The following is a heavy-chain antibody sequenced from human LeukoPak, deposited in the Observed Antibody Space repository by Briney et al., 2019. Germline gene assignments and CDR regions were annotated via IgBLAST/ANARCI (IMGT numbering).Heavy chain of an antibody. Sequence: ASVKVSCKASGYTFTSYGISWVRHAPGQGLEWMGWISAYNGNTNYAQKLQGRVTMTTDTSTSTAYMELRSLRSDDTAVYYCARDRRLLRYFDWLLDNFDYWGQGTLVTVSS. V-gene: IGHV1-18*04. CDR1: GYTFTSYG. CDR3: ARDRRLLRYFDWLLDNFDY. D-gene: IGHD3-9*01. CDR2: ISAYNGNT. J-gene: IGHJ4*02.